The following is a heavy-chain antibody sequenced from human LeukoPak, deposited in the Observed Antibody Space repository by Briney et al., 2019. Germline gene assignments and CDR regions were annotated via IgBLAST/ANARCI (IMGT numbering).Heavy chain of an antibody. CDR3: AKVRDGYNYPFSDY. Sequence: PGGSLRLSCAASGFTFSSYAMSWVRQAPGKGLEWVSAISGSGGSTYYADSVKGRFTISRDNSKNTLYLQMNSLRAEDTAVYYCAKVRDGYNYPFSDYWGQGTLVTVSS. V-gene: IGHV3-23*01. D-gene: IGHD5-24*01. J-gene: IGHJ4*02. CDR2: ISGSGGST. CDR1: GFTFSSYA.